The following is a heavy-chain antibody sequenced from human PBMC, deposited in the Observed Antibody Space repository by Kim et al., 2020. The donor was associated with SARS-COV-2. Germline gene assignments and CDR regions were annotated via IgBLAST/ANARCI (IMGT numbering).Heavy chain of an antibody. CDR2: IYYSGRT. Sequence: SETLSLTCTVSGGSISSSSYYWDWIRQPPGKGLEWIGSIYYSGRTYYNPSLKSRVTISVDTSKNQFSLKLSSVTAADTAVYYCATGFGELSTFDYWGQGTLVTASS. CDR1: GGSISSSSYY. D-gene: IGHD3-10*01. CDR3: ATGFGELSTFDY. V-gene: IGHV4-39*01. J-gene: IGHJ4*02.